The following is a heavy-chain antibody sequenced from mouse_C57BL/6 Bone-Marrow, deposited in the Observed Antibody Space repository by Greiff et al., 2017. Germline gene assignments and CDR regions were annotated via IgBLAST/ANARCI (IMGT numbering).Heavy chain of an antibody. J-gene: IGHJ1*03. Sequence: QVQLQQPGAELVRPGTSVKLSCKASGYTFTSYWMHWVKQRPGQGLEWIGVIDPSDSYTNYNQKFKGKATLTVDTSSSTAYMQLSSLTSEDSAVYYFARALYYHGDFDFWGTGTTVTVSS. CDR3: ARALYYHGDFDF. D-gene: IGHD1-1*01. CDR1: GYTFTSYW. CDR2: IDPSDSYT. V-gene: IGHV1-59*01.